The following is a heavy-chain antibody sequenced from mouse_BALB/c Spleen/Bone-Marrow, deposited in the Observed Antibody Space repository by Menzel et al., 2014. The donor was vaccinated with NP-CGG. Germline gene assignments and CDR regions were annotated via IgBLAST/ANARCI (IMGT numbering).Heavy chain of an antibody. D-gene: IGHD1-2*01. J-gene: IGHJ2*01. V-gene: IGHV5-12-2*01. Sequence: DVHLVESGGGLVQPGGSLKLSCAASGFTFSSYTMSWVRQTPEERLEWVAYISNGGGSTYYPDTVKGRFTISRDNAKNTLYLQMSSLKSEDTAMYYCARRSAATYYFDYWGQGTTLTVSS. CDR3: ARRSAATYYFDY. CDR1: GFTFSSYT. CDR2: ISNGGGST.